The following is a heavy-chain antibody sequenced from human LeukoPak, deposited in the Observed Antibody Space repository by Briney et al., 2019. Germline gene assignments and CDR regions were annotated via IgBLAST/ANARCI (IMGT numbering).Heavy chain of an antibody. CDR3: ARDHSNDFWSGSGPLYYMDV. J-gene: IGHJ6*03. D-gene: IGHD3-3*01. CDR1: GYKFTSYG. Sequence: ASVKVSCKASGYKFTSYGISWVRQAPGQGLEWMGWINPNSGGTNYAQKFQGRVTMTRDTSISTAYMELSRLRSDDTAVYYCARDHSNDFWSGSGPLYYMDVWGKGTTVTVSS. V-gene: IGHV1-2*02. CDR2: INPNSGGT.